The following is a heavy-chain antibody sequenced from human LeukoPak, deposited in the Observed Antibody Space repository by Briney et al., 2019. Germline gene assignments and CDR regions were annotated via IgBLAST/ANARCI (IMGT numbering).Heavy chain of an antibody. D-gene: IGHD3-3*01. J-gene: IGHJ4*02. CDR1: GFTFSNAW. CDR3: TTLVPYYDFWSGYLRIDY. V-gene: IGHV3-15*01. Sequence: GGSLRLSCAASGFTFSNAWMSWVRRAPGKGLEWVGRIKSKTDGGTTDYAAPVKGRFTISRGDSKNTLYLQMNSLKTEDTAVYYRTTLVPYYDFWSGYLRIDYWGQGTLVTVSS. CDR2: IKSKTDGGTT.